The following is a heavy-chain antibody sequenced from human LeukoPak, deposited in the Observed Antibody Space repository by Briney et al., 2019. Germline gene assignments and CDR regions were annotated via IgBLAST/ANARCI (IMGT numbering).Heavy chain of an antibody. J-gene: IGHJ3*02. V-gene: IGHV5-51*01. CDR1: GYSFRHYC. CDR3: ARRQEGNAFDI. CDR2: IYPADSDT. Sequence: GESLKISCQGSGYSFRHYCIGWVRQMPGKGLEWMGIIYPADSDTRYSTSLQGQVTISADKSISTAYLQWTSLKASDTAMYYCARRQEGNAFDIGGQGTMVTVSS.